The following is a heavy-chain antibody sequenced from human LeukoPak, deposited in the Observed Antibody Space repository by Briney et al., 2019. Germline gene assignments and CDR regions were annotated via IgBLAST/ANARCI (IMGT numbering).Heavy chain of an antibody. V-gene: IGHV4-34*01. CDR2: INHSGST. CDR3: ARSFYGLGSYNY. J-gene: IGHJ4*02. Sequence: SETLSLTCAVYGGSFSGYYWSWIRQPPGKGLEWIGEINHSGSTNYNPSLKSRVTISVDTSKNQFSLKLSSVTAADTAVYYCARSFYGLGSYNYWGQGTLVTVSS. CDR1: GGSFSGYY. D-gene: IGHD3-10*01.